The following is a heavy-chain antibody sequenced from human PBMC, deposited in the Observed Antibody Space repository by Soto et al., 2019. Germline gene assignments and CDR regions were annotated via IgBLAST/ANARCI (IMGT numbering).Heavy chain of an antibody. CDR2: IKSKTDGGTT. Sequence: EVQLVESGGGLVQPGGSLRLSCAASGFTFSNAWMSWVRQAPGKGLEWVGRIKSKTDGGTTDYAAPVKGRFTISRDDSKNTLYLQMNSLKTEDTAVYYCTTDTYYYDSSGSPFFDYWGQGTLVTVSS. V-gene: IGHV3-15*01. CDR3: TTDTYYYDSSGSPFFDY. D-gene: IGHD3-22*01. J-gene: IGHJ4*02. CDR1: GFTFSNAW.